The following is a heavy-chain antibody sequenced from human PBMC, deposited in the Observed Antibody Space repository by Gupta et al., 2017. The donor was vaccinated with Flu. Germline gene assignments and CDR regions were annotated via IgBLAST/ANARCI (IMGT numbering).Heavy chain of an antibody. Sequence: QLVESGGGVVQPGRSLRLSCAASGFTFSSFGIHWFRQAPGKGLEWVAVVSYDGSKKFYADSVKGRFSISRDDSKNTLYLQMNSLRTEDTAVYFCAKSYGSGSLPPANYYGMDVWGQGTTVTVSS. CDR1: GFTFSSFG. J-gene: IGHJ6*02. CDR2: VSYDGSKK. CDR3: AKSYGSGSLPPANYYGMDV. V-gene: IGHV3-30*18. D-gene: IGHD3-10*01.